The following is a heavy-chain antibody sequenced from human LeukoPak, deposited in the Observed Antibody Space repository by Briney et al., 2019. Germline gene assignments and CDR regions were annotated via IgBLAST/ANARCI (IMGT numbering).Heavy chain of an antibody. CDR1: GSTFTSLY. CDR2: INPSGGGT. V-gene: IGHV1-46*01. D-gene: IGHD1-26*01. Sequence: ASVKVSCKASGSTFTSLYMHWVRQAPGQGLEWMGVINPSGGGTSYVQKFQGRVTMTRDTSTSTVYMELSSLRFEDTAVYYCARDPSGSYTHFDYWGQGTLVTVSS. CDR3: ARDPSGSYTHFDY. J-gene: IGHJ4*02.